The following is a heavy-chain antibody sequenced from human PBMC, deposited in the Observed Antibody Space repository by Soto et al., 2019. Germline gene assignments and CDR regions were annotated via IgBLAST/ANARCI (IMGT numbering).Heavy chain of an antibody. J-gene: IGHJ6*02. D-gene: IGHD1-26*01. CDR2: VYSTGGT. CDR1: SGPTRSDN. CDR3: VRQGIDYLHGLVDV. Sequence: QVQVQQSGPRLVKPSDTLSLTCTVSSGPTRSDNWGWIRQSPGRGLEWIGYVYSTGGTSYNPSLNSQVTISADTSTNHISLTLSSVTAADTAIYYCVRQGIDYLHGLVDVWGQGTAVSVSS. V-gene: IGHV4-59*08.